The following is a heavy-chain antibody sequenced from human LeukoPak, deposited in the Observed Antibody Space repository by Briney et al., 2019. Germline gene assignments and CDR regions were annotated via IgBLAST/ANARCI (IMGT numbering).Heavy chain of an antibody. D-gene: IGHD3-10*01. Sequence: GESLKISCKGSGYSFTTYWIGWVRQMPGKGLEWMGSIYPGDSDTRYSPSFQGQVTISADKSISTACLQWNSLNASDTAMYYCARHKFVGSGSSPLDYWGQGTLVAVSS. CDR2: IYPGDSDT. V-gene: IGHV5-51*01. CDR3: ARHKFVGSGSSPLDY. J-gene: IGHJ4*02. CDR1: GYSFTTYW.